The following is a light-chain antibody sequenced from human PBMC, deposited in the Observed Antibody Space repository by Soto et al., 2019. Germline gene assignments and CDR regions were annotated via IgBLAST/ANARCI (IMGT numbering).Light chain of an antibody. J-gene: IGKJ3*01. CDR1: QAISNY. Sequence: DIQMTQSPSSLSASVGDRVTITCRASQAISNYLAWYQQKPGKPPKFLIYDASTLQSGVPSRFSGSGSGTDFTLTISSLQPEDVATYYCQNYDSVPVIFGPGTKVDI. V-gene: IGKV1-27*01. CDR3: QNYDSVPVI. CDR2: DAS.